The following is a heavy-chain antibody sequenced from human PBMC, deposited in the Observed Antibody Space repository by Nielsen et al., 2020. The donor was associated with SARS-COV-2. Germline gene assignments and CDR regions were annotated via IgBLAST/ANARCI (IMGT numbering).Heavy chain of an antibody. J-gene: IGHJ6*02. CDR3: ARFNMVRGVIITDVYYYYGMDV. V-gene: IGHV3-21*01. Sequence: GGSLRLSCAASGFTFSSYSMNWVRQAPGKGLEWVSSISSSSSYIYYADSVKGRFTISRDNAKNSLYLQMNSLRAEDTAVYYCARFNMVRGVIITDVYYYYGMDVWGQGTTVTVSS. CDR1: GFTFSSYS. CDR2: ISSSSSYI. D-gene: IGHD3-10*01.